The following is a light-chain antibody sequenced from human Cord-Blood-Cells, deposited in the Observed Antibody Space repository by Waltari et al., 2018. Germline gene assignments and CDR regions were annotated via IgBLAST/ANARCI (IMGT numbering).Light chain of an antibody. CDR1: SSDVGGYNY. Sequence: QSALTQPRSVSGSPGQSVTISCTGTSSDVGGYNYVSWYQQHPGKAPDSMINDVSKRPSGVPDRFSGSKSSNTASLTISGLQAEDEADYYCCSYAGSYTWVFGGGTKLTVL. V-gene: IGLV2-11*01. CDR3: CSYAGSYTWV. CDR2: DVS. J-gene: IGLJ2*01.